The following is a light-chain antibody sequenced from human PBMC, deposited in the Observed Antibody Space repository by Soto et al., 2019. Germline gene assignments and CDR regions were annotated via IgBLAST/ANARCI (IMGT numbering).Light chain of an antibody. J-gene: IGKJ1*01. CDR1: QSVSSSY. CDR3: QQYGSSLWT. V-gene: IGKV3-20*01. Sequence: EIVLTQSPGTLSLSPGERATLSCRASQSVSSSYLAWYQQKPGQAPRLLIYVASNRATGIPDRFSGSGSGTDFNVTISRLEPEDFAVYYCQQYGSSLWTFGQGTKVEIK. CDR2: VAS.